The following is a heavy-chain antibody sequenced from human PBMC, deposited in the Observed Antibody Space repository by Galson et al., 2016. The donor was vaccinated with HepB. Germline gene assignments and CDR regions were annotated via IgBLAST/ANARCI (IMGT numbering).Heavy chain of an antibody. CDR2: ISGYKGYT. J-gene: IGHJ4*02. V-gene: IGHV1-18*01. Sequence: SVKVSCKASGYTFTNHGISWVRQAPGQGLEWMAGISGYKGYTKYAQKVQDRVTLSTDTSTSTAFMELGSLRSDDTAVYYCARDRYYGSGGPYYFEYWGQGTLVTVSS. CDR3: ARDRYYGSGGPYYFEY. D-gene: IGHD3-10*01. CDR1: GYTFTNHG.